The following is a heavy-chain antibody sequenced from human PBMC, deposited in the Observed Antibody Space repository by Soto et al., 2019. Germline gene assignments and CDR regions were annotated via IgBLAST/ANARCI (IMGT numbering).Heavy chain of an antibody. CDR3: ARGVAVAGTNDAFDI. V-gene: IGHV3-21*01. D-gene: IGHD6-19*01. CDR2: ISSSSSYI. Sequence: EVQLVESGGGLVKPGGSLRLSCAASGFTFSSYSMNWVRQAPGKGLEWVSSISSSSSYIYYADSVKGRFTISRDNAKNSLYLQMNSLRAEDTAVYYCARGVAVAGTNDAFDIWGQGTMVTVSS. CDR1: GFTFSSYS. J-gene: IGHJ3*02.